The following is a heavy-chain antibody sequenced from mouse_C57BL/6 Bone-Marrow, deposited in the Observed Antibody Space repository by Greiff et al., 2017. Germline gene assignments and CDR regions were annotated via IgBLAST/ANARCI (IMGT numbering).Heavy chain of an antibody. V-gene: IGHV5-12*01. D-gene: IGHD4-1*01. CDR1: GFTFSDYY. Sequence: EVKLVESGGGLVQPGGSLKLSCAASGFTFSDYYMYWVRQTPEKRLEWVAYISNGGGSTYYPDTVKGRFTISRDNAKNTLYLQMSRLKSEDTAMYYCARLLGDYAMDYWGQGTSVTVSS. J-gene: IGHJ4*01. CDR3: ARLLGDYAMDY. CDR2: ISNGGGST.